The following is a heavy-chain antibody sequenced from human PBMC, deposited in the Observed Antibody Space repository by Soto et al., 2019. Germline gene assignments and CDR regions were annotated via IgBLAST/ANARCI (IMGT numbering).Heavy chain of an antibody. CDR1: GGSFSGYY. CDR2: INHSGST. CDR3: ARGPGATTGGY. D-gene: IGHD1-26*01. Sequence: QVQLQQWGAGLLKPSETLSLTCAVYGGSFSGYYWSWIRQPPGKGLEWIGEINHSGSTNYNPSLKSRVTISVDTSQDQFSLTLSSVTAADTAVYYCARGPGATTGGYWGQGTLVTVSS. V-gene: IGHV4-34*01. J-gene: IGHJ4*02.